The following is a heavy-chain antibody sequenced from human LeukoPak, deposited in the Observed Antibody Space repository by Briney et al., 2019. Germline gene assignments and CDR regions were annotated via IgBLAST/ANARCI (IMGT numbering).Heavy chain of an antibody. CDR1: GGSLSSGDYY. J-gene: IGHJ5*02. CDR2: IYYSGST. D-gene: IGHD3-3*01. Sequence: PSQTLSLTCTVSGGSLSSGDYYWRWLRQPPGTGLEWLGYIYYSGSTYYNPSLKSRVTISVDTSKNQFSLKLSSVTAADTAVYYCARVRTYYDFWSGYSYNWFDPWGQGTLVTVSS. V-gene: IGHV4-30-4*01. CDR3: ARVRTYYDFWSGYSYNWFDP.